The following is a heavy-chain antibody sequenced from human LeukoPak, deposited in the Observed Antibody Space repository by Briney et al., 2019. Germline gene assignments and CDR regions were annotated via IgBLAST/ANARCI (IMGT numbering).Heavy chain of an antibody. CDR1: GFTFSSYA. CDR2: VRGSDAGT. Sequence: GGSLRLSCAASGFTFSSYAMNWARQAPGKGLEWVSAVRGSDAGTSYADSVKGRFTISRDNSKNTLYLQMNSLRAEDTAVYYCAKNRGGSYYSGSDYWGQGTLVTVSS. CDR3: AKNRGGSYYSGSDY. J-gene: IGHJ4*02. D-gene: IGHD1-26*01. V-gene: IGHV3-23*01.